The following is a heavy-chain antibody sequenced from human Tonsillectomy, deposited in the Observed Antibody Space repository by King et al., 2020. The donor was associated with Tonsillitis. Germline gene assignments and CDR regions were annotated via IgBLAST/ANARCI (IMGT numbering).Heavy chain of an antibody. Sequence: QLVQSGAEVKKPGSSVKVSCKASGGTFSSYAIRWLRQAPGQGLEWMGGIIPMFGTANYAQKFQGRVTITADESTSTAYMELSSLRSEDTAVYYCARGFEGFEEEPAVMADVGAFDIWGQGTMVIVSS. CDR1: GGTFSSYA. CDR3: ARGFEGFEEEPAVMADVGAFDI. V-gene: IGHV1-69*12. CDR2: IIPMFGTA. J-gene: IGHJ3*02. D-gene: IGHD2-2*01.